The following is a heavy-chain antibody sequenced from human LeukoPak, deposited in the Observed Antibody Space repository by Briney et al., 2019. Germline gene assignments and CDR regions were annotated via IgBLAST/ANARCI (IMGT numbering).Heavy chain of an antibody. D-gene: IGHD6-19*01. CDR2: IYYSGST. CDR1: GGSISSHY. J-gene: IGHJ5*02. CDR3: ARSERGSGWYDLDNWFDP. V-gene: IGHV4-59*11. Sequence: SETLSLTCTFSGGSISSHYWSWIRQPPGKGLEWIGYIYYSGSTNYNPSLKSRVTISVDTSKNQFSLKLSSVTAADTAVYYCARSERGSGWYDLDNWFDPWGQGTLVTVSS.